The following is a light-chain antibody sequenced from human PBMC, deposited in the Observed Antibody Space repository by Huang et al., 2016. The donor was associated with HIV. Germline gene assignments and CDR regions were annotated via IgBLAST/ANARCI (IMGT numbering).Light chain of an antibody. CDR3: QHYGNWPPWT. CDR2: DSS. CDR1: QAIKTS. V-gene: IGKV3-15*01. Sequence: IVITQSPVTLSVSPGERATLSCGASQAIKTSLAWYQQRLGQPPRLLIYDSSARATGVPARFSGSGSGTNFTITISSLQSEDFAVYYCQHYGNWPPWTFGPGTKVEMK. J-gene: IGKJ1*01.